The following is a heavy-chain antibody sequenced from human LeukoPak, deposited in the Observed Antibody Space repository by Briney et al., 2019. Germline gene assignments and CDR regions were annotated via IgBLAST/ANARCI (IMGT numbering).Heavy chain of an antibody. CDR3: ARGNLEYSSSGGSYGMDV. CDR1: GGTFISYA. V-gene: IGHV1-69*04. J-gene: IGHJ6*02. D-gene: IGHD6-13*01. Sequence: SVTVSFKASGGTFISYAISGVRQAPGEGLEWMGRSIPIVGIANYAQKFQGRVTITADKSTSTAYMELSSLRSEDTAVYYCARGNLEYSSSGGSYGMDVWGQGTTVTVSS. CDR2: SIPIVGIA.